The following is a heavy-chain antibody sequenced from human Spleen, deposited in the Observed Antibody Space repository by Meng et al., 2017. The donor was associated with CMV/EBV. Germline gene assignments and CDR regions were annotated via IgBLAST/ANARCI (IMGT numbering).Heavy chain of an antibody. CDR3: ARLTVGIGIHFDY. Sequence: GGSLRLSCAASGFTFSSYSMNWVRQAPGKGLEWVSYISSSSSSTIYYADSVKGRFTISRDNAKNSLYLQMNSLRAEDTAVYYCARLTVGIGIHFDYWGQGTLVTVSS. CDR2: ISSSSSSTI. D-gene: IGHD2/OR15-2a*01. V-gene: IGHV3-48*04. CDR1: GFTFSSYS. J-gene: IGHJ4*02.